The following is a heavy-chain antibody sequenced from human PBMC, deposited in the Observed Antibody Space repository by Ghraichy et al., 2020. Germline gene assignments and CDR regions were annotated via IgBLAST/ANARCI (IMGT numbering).Heavy chain of an antibody. J-gene: IGHJ4*02. V-gene: IGHV4-34*01. CDR1: GGSFSGYY. CDR2: INHSGST. Sequence: SETLSLTCAVYGGSFSGYYWSWIRQPPGKGLEWIGEINHSGSTNYNPSLKSRVPISVDTSKNQFSLKLSSVPAADTALYYWARVRGTYYDFWSGYYALDYWGQGTLVTVSS. CDR3: ARVRGTYYDFWSGYYALDY. D-gene: IGHD3-3*01.